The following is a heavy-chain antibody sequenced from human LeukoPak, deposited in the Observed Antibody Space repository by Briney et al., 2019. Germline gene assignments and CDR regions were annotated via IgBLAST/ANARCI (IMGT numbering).Heavy chain of an antibody. V-gene: IGHV3-11*04. J-gene: IGHJ6*03. CDR1: GFTFSDYY. CDR2: ISSSGSTI. Sequence: GGSLRLSCAASGFTFSDYYMSWIRQAPGKGLEWVSYISSSGSTIYYADSVKGRFTISRDNSKNTLYLQMNSLRAEDTAVYYCAKEESWSGSYPYYYYMDVWGKGTTVTVSS. CDR3: AKEESWSGSYPYYYYMDV. D-gene: IGHD3-3*01.